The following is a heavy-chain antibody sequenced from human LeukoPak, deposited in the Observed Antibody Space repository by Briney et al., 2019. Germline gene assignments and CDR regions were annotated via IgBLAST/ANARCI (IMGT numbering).Heavy chain of an antibody. J-gene: IGHJ5*02. CDR3: ARDRCSSTSCSLVRRWFDP. CDR1: GGTFSSYA. CDR2: IIPIFGTA. Sequence: SVKASCKASGGTFSSYAISWVRQAPGQRLECMGGIIPIFGTANYAQKFQGRVTITTDESTSTAYMELSTLRSEDTAVYYRARDRCSSTSCSLVRRWFDPWGQGTLVTVSS. D-gene: IGHD2-2*01. V-gene: IGHV1-69*05.